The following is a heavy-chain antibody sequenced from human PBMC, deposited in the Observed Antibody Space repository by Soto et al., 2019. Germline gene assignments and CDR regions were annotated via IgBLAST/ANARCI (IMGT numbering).Heavy chain of an antibody. V-gene: IGHV4-59*08. CDR1: GGSISSYY. Sequence: QVQLQESGPGLVKPSETLSLTCTVSGGSISSYYWSWIRQPPGKGLEWIGYSGTTNYNPSLKSRVTISVNTPKNQLSLKLSSVTAADTALYYCARRYGYRFDYWGQGTLVTVSS. D-gene: IGHD5-18*01. CDR3: ARRYGYRFDY. J-gene: IGHJ4*02. CDR2: SGTT.